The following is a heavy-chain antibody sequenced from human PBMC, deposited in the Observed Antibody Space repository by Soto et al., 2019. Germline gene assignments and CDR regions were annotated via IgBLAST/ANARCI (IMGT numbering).Heavy chain of an antibody. CDR2: ISSSSTYI. J-gene: IGHJ2*01. CDR1: GSTFSTYS. Sequence: EVQLVEYGGGLVKPGGSLRLSCAASGSTFSTYSMNWVRQAPGKGLEWVSSISSSSTYIYYADSVKGRFTISRDNAKNSLYLQMNSLRAEDTAVYYCARDPGSYYTYWYFDLWGRGTLVTVSS. CDR3: ARDPGSYYTYWYFDL. D-gene: IGHD3-10*01. V-gene: IGHV3-21*06.